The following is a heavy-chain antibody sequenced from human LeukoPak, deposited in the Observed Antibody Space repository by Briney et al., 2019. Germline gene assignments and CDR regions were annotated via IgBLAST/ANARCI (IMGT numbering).Heavy chain of an antibody. CDR2: ISYDGSNK. D-gene: IGHD4-11*01. CDR3: ARDQATTPRGFFDY. V-gene: IGHV3-30*03. J-gene: IGHJ4*02. CDR1: GFTFSSYG. Sequence: PGGSLRLSCAASGFTFSSYGMHWVRQAPGKGLEWVAVISYDGSNKYYADSAKGRFTISRDNSKNTVYLQMNSLRAEDTAVYYCARDQATTPRGFFDYWGQGTLVTVSS.